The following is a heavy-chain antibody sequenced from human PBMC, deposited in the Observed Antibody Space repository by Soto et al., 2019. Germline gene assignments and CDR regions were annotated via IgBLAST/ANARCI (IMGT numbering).Heavy chain of an antibody. Sequence: ESGGGLVQPGGSLRLSCAASGFTFSSYALSWVRLAPGKGLEWVSAISGSGAGTYYADSVKGRFTISRDNSKNTLYLQMNSLRAEDTAVYYCANSIAAAGIAMDYWGQGTLVTVSS. CDR3: ANSIAAAGIAMDY. J-gene: IGHJ4*02. CDR1: GFTFSSYA. CDR2: ISGSGAGT. D-gene: IGHD6-13*01. V-gene: IGHV3-23*01.